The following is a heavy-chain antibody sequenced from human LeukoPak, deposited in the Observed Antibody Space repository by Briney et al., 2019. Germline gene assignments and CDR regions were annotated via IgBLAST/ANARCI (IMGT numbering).Heavy chain of an antibody. Sequence: PGGSLRLSCVASGFTFSSYWMHWVRQDPRKGLVWVSRINGDGRNINYADSVRGRFTISRDNAKNTLYLQMNTLRAEDTAVYYCARDSDIAVAGADYWGRGTLVTVSS. CDR2: INGDGRNI. D-gene: IGHD6-19*01. V-gene: IGHV3-74*01. CDR1: GFTFSSYW. J-gene: IGHJ4*02. CDR3: ARDSDIAVAGADY.